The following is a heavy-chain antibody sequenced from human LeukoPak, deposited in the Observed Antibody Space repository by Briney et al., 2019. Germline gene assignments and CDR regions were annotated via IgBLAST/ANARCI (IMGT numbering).Heavy chain of an antibody. CDR3: AEYIRRSGTYNFDF. CDR1: GFTFGSYA. V-gene: IGHV3-23*01. CDR2: IGDTT. Sequence: GGSLRLSCAASGFTFGSYAMSWVRQAPGKGLEWVSTIGDTTYYADSVKGRFTISRDDSKNTLYLEMKSLRAEDTAVYYCAEYIRRSGTYNFDFWGQGTLSPSPQ. D-gene: IGHD5-24*01. J-gene: IGHJ4*02.